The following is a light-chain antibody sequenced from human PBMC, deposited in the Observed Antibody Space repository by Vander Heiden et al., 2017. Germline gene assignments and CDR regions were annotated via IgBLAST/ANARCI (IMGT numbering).Light chain of an antibody. CDR2: DKR. CDR3: NVWDSGHDNPGV. V-gene: IGLV3-21*02. CDR1: NVGRKT. J-gene: IGLJ2*01. Sequence: SYVLTQAPSVSVAPGQTAKITCDGNNVGRKTVYWYQQRPGQAPGLVVFDKRARPSGIPGRFFGSNSGNTATLTVSRVEAGDEADYYCNVWDSGHDNPGVFGGGTKLTVL.